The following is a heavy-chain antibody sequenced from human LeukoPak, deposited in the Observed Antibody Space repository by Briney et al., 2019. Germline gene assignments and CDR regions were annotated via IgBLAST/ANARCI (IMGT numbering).Heavy chain of an antibody. CDR1: RFTFSSFW. J-gene: IGHJ6*02. CDR3: ARSYYYYYGMDV. CDR2: IKQDGSEK. V-gene: IGHV3-7*03. Sequence: GGSLRLSCAASRFTFSSFWMSWVRQAPGKGLEWVANIKQDGSEKYYVDSVKGRFTISRDNAKNSLYLQMNSLRAEDTAVYYCARSYYYYYGMDVWGQGTTVTVSS.